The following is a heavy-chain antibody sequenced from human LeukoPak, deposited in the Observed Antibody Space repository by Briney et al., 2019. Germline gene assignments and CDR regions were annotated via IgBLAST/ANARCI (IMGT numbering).Heavy chain of an antibody. J-gene: IGHJ4*02. V-gene: IGHV3-15*01. Sequence: PGGSLRLSCAASGFTFSNAWMSWVRQAPGKGLEWVGRIKSKTDGGTTDYAAPVKGRFTISRDDSKNTLYLQMNSLKTEDTAVYYCTTESYYYGSGSSKDDYWGQGTLVTVSS. D-gene: IGHD3-10*01. CDR1: GFTFSNAW. CDR3: TTESYYYGSGSSKDDY. CDR2: IKSKTDGGTT.